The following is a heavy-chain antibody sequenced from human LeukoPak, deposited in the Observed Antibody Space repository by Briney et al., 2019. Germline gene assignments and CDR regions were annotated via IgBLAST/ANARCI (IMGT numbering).Heavy chain of an antibody. V-gene: IGHV4-59*01. CDR3: ARETHYYDSSGYPYFDY. J-gene: IGHJ4*02. Sequence: SETLSLTCTVSGGSISSYYWSWIRQPPGKGLEWIGYIYYSGSTNYNPSPKSRVTISVDTSKNQFSLKLSSVTAADTAVYYCARETHYYDSSGYPYFDYCGQGPLVTVSS. CDR1: GGSISSYY. D-gene: IGHD3-22*01. CDR2: IYYSGST.